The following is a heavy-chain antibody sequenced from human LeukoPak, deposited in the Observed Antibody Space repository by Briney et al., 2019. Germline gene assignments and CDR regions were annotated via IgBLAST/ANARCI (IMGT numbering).Heavy chain of an antibody. V-gene: IGHV4-39*01. D-gene: IGHD3-3*01. CDR1: GGSISSSSYY. Sequence: PSETLSLTCTVSGGSISSSSYYWGWIRQPPGKGLEWIGSIYYSGSTYYNPSLKSRVTISVDTSKNQFSLKLSSVTAADTAVYYCARTYDFWSGYYDHIPDYWGQGTLVTVSS. J-gene: IGHJ4*02. CDR3: ARTYDFWSGYYDHIPDY. CDR2: IYYSGST.